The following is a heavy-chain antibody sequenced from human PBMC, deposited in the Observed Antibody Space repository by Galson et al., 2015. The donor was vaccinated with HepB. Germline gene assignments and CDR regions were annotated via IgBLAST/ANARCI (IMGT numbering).Heavy chain of an antibody. CDR2: ISSSSSYT. J-gene: IGHJ4*02. CDR1: GFTFSDYY. Sequence: SLRLSCAASGFTFSDYYMSWIRQAPGKGLEWVSYISSSSSYTNYADSVKGRFTISRDNAKNSLYLQINSLRAEDTAVYYCARVGVVVVAPGEYSSGWYGGRYFDYWGQGTLVTVSS. CDR3: ARVGVVVVAPGEYSSGWYGGRYFDY. D-gene: IGHD6-19*01. V-gene: IGHV3-11*06.